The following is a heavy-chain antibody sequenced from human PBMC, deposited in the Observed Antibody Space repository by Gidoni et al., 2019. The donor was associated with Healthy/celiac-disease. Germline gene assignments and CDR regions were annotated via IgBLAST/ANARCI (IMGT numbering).Heavy chain of an antibody. J-gene: IGHJ4*02. Sequence: QMQLVQSGAEVKKPGASVKVSCKASGYTFTGYYMHWVRQAPGQGLEWMGWINPNSGGTNYAQKFQGRVTMTRDTSISTAYMELSRLRSDDTAVYYCARDWRGYCSGGSCYPDYWGQGTLVTVSS. CDR3: ARDWRGYCSGGSCYPDY. CDR1: GYTFTGYY. V-gene: IGHV1-2*02. D-gene: IGHD2-15*01. CDR2: INPNSGGT.